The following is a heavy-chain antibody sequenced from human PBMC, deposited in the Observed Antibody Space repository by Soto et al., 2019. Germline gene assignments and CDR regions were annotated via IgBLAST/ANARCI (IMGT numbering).Heavy chain of an antibody. J-gene: IGHJ4*02. CDR1: GGSISSGDYY. D-gene: IGHD5-12*01. Sequence: SETLSLTCTVSGGSISSGDYYWSWIRQPPGKGLEWIGYIYYSGDTYYNPSLQSRLTLSVDTSKNQFSLKLSSVTAADTAVYYCVRHAQWIIRAYWGQGSLVTVSS. CDR2: IYYSGDT. V-gene: IGHV4-30-4*01. CDR3: VRHAQWIIRAY.